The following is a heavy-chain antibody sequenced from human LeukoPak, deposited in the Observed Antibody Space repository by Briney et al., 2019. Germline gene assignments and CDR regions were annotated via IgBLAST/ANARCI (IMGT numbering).Heavy chain of an antibody. CDR1: GGTLSSYA. CDR2: IIPILGIA. V-gene: IGHV1-69*04. J-gene: IGHJ4*02. D-gene: IGHD5-18*01. Sequence: SVKVSCKASGGTLSSYAISWVRQAPGQGLEWMGRIIPILGIANYAQKFQGRATITADKSTSTAYMELSSLRSEDTAVYYCARDTAAMELGYWGQGTLVTVSS. CDR3: ARDTAAMELGY.